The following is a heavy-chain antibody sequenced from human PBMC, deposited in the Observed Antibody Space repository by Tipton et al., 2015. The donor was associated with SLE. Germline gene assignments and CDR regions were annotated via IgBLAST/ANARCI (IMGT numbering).Heavy chain of an antibody. CDR2: ISYDGSNK. J-gene: IGHJ4*02. Sequence: RSLRLSCAASGFTFSSYAMHWVRQAPGKGLEWVAVISYDGSNKYYADSVKGRFTISRDNSKNTLYLQMNSLTAEDTAVYYCASSDYDYAWGQGTLVTVSS. CDR1: GFTFSSYA. V-gene: IGHV3-30-3*01. CDR3: ASSDYDYA. D-gene: IGHD3-16*01.